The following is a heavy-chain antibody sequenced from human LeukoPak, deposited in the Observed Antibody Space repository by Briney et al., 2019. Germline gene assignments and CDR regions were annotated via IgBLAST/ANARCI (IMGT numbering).Heavy chain of an antibody. CDR3: ARHSLQGGGWYPYYFDY. CDR2: ISHSGSP. J-gene: IGHJ4*02. D-gene: IGHD6-19*01. Sequence: KSSETLSLTCGVSGGFIINGKWWSWVRQPPGKGLEWIGEISHSGSPNYNPSLKGRLTISVDTAKNQFSLKLSSVTAADTAVYYCARHSLQGGGWYPYYFDYWGQGTLVTVSS. CDR1: GGFIINGKW. V-gene: IGHV4/OR15-8*01.